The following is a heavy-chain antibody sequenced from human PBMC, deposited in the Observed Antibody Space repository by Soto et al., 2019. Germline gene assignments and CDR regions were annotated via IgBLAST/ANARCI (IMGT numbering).Heavy chain of an antibody. J-gene: IGHJ4*02. V-gene: IGHV5-10-1*01. CDR2: IDPSDSYT. CDR1: GYSFTTYW. CDR3: ARHSGPYSRTSPVTY. D-gene: IGHD6-13*01. Sequence: PGESLKISCKGSGYSFTTYWISWVRQMPGKGLEWMGKIDPSDSYTNYSPSFQGHVTISTDKSINTAYLQWSSLKASDTAMYYCARHSGPYSRTSPVTYWRQGTLVTVSS.